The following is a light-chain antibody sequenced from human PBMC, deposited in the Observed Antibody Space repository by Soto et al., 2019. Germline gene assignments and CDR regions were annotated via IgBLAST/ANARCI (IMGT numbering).Light chain of an antibody. CDR2: EVS. Sequence: QSALTQPASVSGSPGQSITISCTGTSSDVGGYNYVSWYQQHPGKAPKLMIYEVSNRPSGVSNRFSASKSGNTASLTISGLQADDEADYYCSSYTSSSTLVFGGGTKLTVL. CDR1: SSDVGGYNY. CDR3: SSYTSSSTLV. V-gene: IGLV2-14*01. J-gene: IGLJ2*01.